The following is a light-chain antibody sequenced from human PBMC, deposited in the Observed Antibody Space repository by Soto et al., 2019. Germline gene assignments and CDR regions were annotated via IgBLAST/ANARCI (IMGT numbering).Light chain of an antibody. J-gene: IGLJ2*01. Sequence: QSVLTQPPSASGTPGQMVTISCSGSSSNIGSNTVNWYQQLPGMAPKLLIYNNSQRPSGVPERFSGSTSGTSASLAISGLQYDDEADYYCAAWDDSLRGLEFGGGTKLTVL. V-gene: IGLV1-44*01. CDR2: NNS. CDR3: AAWDDSLRGLE. CDR1: SSNIGSNT.